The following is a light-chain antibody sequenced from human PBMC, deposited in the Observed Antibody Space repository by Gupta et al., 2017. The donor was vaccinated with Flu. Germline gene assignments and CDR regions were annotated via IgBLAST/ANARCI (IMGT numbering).Light chain of an antibody. CDR2: PAS. J-gene: IGKJ2*01. CDR3: QQTDSAPYT. Sequence: DIQMTQSPSSLSASVGDRVTITCRASQSVSKFLNWYQQKPRNAPKLLVSPASRLQSGVPSRFSGSGYGTDFTLTISSRQPDDFATYYCQQTDSAPYTFGQGTTLDIK. V-gene: IGKV1-39*01. CDR1: QSVSKF.